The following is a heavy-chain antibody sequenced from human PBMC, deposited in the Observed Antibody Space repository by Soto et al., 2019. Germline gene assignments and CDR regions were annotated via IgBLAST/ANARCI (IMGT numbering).Heavy chain of an antibody. Sequence: GASVKVSCKASGGTFSSYAISWVRQAPGQGLEWMGGIIPIFGTANYAQKFQGRVTITADESTSTAYMELSSLRSEDTAVYYCARPGLHWDDILTGRPYGMDVWGQGTTVTVSS. V-gene: IGHV1-69*13. CDR2: IIPIFGTA. J-gene: IGHJ6*02. CDR1: GGTFSSYA. CDR3: ARPGLHWDDILTGRPYGMDV. D-gene: IGHD3-9*01.